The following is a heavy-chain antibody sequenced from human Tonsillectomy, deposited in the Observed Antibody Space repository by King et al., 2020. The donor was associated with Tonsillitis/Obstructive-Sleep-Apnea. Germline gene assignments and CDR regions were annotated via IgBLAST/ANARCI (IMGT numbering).Heavy chain of an antibody. CDR2: ISTSGSTM. CDR1: RFTFSSYE. V-gene: IGHV3-48*03. CDR3: ARSEGIYYYGMDV. Sequence: VQLVESGGGLVQPGGSLRLSCAASRFTFSSYEMNWVRQAPGKGLEWVSYISTSGSTMYYADSVKGRFTISRDNAKNSLYLRMNSLRAEDTAAYYCARSEGIYYYGMDVWGQGTTVTVSS. J-gene: IGHJ6*02. D-gene: IGHD6-13*01.